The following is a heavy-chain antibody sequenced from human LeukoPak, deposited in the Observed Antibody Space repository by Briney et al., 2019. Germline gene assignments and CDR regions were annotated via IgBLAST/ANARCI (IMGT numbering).Heavy chain of an antibody. V-gene: IGHV1-2*02. CDR3: ARESVAAAGTTRFDP. J-gene: IGHJ5*02. CDR2: INPNSGGT. CDR1: GYTFTGYY. D-gene: IGHD6-13*01. Sequence: ASVKVSCKASGYTFTGYYMHWVRQAPGQGLEWMGWINPNSGGTNYARKFQGRVTMTRDTSISTAYMELSRLRSDDTAVYYCARESVAAAGTTRFDPWGQGTLVTVSS.